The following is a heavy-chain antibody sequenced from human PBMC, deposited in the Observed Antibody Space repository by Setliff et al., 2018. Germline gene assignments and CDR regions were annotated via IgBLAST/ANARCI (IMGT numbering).Heavy chain of an antibody. CDR3: TRDPPGSGWSFDY. J-gene: IGHJ4*02. CDR2: INHRGST. V-gene: IGHV4-34*01. D-gene: IGHD6-19*01. Sequence: PSETLSLTCAAYGGTFSDYYWTWIRQPPGKGLEWVGEINHRGSTNYNPSLKSRVTISVDTSKDQFSLKVISMTAADTAVYYCTRDPPGSGWSFDYWGQGALVTVSS. CDR1: GGTFSDYY.